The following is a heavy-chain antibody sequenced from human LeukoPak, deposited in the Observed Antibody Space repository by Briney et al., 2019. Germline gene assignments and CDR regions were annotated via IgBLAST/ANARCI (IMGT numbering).Heavy chain of an antibody. D-gene: IGHD6-13*01. CDR2: IKQDGSEK. J-gene: IGHJ6*02. V-gene: IGHV3-7*01. CDR1: GFTFSSYW. CDR3: ASQYSSSWYEYYYYYGMDV. Sequence: QAGGSLRLSCAASGFTFSSYWMSWVRQAPGKGLEWVANIKQDGSEKYYVDSVKGRFNISRDNAKNSLYLQMNSLRAEDTGVYYCASQYSSSWYEYYYYYGMDVWGQGTTVTVSS.